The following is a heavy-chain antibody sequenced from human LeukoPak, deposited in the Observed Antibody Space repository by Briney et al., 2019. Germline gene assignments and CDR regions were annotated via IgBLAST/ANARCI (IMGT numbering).Heavy chain of an antibody. Sequence: GGSLRLSCAASGFTFDDYGMSGVRQAPGKGLEWVSGINWNGGSTGYADSVKGRFTISRDNAKNSLYLQMNSLRAEDTAVYYCASDQWPLPYDYWGQGTLVTVSS. CDR3: ASDQWPLPYDY. CDR2: INWNGGST. J-gene: IGHJ4*02. V-gene: IGHV3-20*04. CDR1: GFTFDDYG. D-gene: IGHD6-19*01.